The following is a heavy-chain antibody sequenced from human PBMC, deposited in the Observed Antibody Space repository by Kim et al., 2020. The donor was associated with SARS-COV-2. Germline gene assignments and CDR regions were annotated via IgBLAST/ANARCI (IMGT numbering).Heavy chain of an antibody. J-gene: IGHJ3*02. Sequence: GGSLRLSCAASGFTFGSYAMTWVRQAPGKGLEWVSTMSRSGSTYYADSVKGRFTVSRDNSKNTLDVQMNILRAEDTAIYYCVKSLGYRSGSGAFDIWGQG. CDR3: VKSLGYRSGSGAFDI. V-gene: IGHV3-23*01. CDR2: MSRSGST. D-gene: IGHD6-19*01. CDR1: GFTFGSYA.